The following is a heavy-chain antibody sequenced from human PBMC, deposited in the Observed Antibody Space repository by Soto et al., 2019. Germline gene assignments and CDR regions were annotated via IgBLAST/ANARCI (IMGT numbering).Heavy chain of an antibody. D-gene: IGHD5-12*01. Sequence: ASVKVSCKASGGTFSSYAINWVRQAPGHGLEWMGQVTPKLATAKHAQKFQGRVTITADESASTAYMYVSSLRSEDTAVYFCARRRDGYNSAFDIWGQGTLVTVSS. J-gene: IGHJ3*02. CDR3: ARRRDGYNSAFDI. CDR2: VTPKLATA. V-gene: IGHV1-69*13. CDR1: GGTFSSYA.